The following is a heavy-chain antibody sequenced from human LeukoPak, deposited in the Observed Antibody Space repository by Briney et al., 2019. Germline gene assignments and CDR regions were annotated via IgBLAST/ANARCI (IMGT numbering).Heavy chain of an antibody. V-gene: IGHV3-53*01. CDR3: ATGYYFGSGSYGYLDY. Sequence: GGSPRLSCAASGFTVSSKYMSWVRQTPGKGLQWVALIYSSGDAYTPDSVKGRFTISRDDSENTLYLQMDSLRAEDTAVYYCATGYYFGSGSYGYLDYWGQGTLVTVSS. CDR1: GFTVSSKY. D-gene: IGHD3-10*01. J-gene: IGHJ4*02. CDR2: IYSSGDA.